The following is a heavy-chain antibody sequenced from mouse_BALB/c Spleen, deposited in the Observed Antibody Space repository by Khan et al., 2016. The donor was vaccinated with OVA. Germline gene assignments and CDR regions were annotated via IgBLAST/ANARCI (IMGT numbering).Heavy chain of an antibody. CDR3: ARGGQWLRRGGGNSDY. J-gene: IGHJ2*01. D-gene: IGHD2-2*01. V-gene: IGHV1S137*01. Sequence: VQLQQSGPELVRPGESVKISCKGSGYTFTDYAMHWVKQSHAKGLEWIGVISIYYDNTNYNQKFKGKATMTVDKSSSTAYMELARLTSEDSASEYCARGGQWLRRGGGNSDYWGQGTTLTVAS. CDR2: ISIYYDNT. CDR1: GYTFTDYA.